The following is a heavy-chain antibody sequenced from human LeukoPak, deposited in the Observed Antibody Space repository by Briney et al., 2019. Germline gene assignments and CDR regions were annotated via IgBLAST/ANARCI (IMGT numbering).Heavy chain of an antibody. D-gene: IGHD6-19*01. Sequence: SVKVSCKASGGAFSSYAISWVRQAPGQGLEWMGMIIPIFGTANYAQKFQGRVTITTDESTSTAYMELSSLRCEDTAVYYCARGLPSSGLVYWGQGTLVTVSS. CDR1: GGAFSSYA. CDR2: IIPIFGTA. J-gene: IGHJ4*02. V-gene: IGHV1-69*05. CDR3: ARGLPSSGLVY.